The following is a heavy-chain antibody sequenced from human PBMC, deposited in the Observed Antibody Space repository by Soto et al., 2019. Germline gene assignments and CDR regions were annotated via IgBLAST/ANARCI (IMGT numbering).Heavy chain of an antibody. CDR3: AREEEGSYYPWFDP. V-gene: IGHV3-33*01. CDR2: IWYDGSNK. Sequence: GGSLRLSCAASGFTFSSYGMHWVRQAPGKGLEWVAVIWYDGSNKYYADSVKGRFTISRDNSKNTLYLQMNSLRAEDTAVYYCAREEEGSYYPWFDPWGQGTLVTVSS. D-gene: IGHD1-26*01. CDR1: GFTFSSYG. J-gene: IGHJ5*02.